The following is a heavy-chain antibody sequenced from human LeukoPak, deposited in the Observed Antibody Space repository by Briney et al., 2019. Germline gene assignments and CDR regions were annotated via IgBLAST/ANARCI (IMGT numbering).Heavy chain of an antibody. CDR3: AKEFLRWGFDP. Sequence: PGGSLRLSCAASGFTFSNAWMNWVRQAPGKGLEWVGRIKSKTDGGTTDYAAPVKGRFTISRDDSKNTLYLQMNSLRAEDTAVYYCAKEFLRWGFDPWGQGTLVTVSS. D-gene: IGHD2-21*01. V-gene: IGHV3-15*07. CDR1: GFTFSNAW. J-gene: IGHJ5*02. CDR2: IKSKTDGGTT.